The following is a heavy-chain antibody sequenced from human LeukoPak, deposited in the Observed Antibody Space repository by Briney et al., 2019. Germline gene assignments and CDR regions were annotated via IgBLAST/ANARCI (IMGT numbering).Heavy chain of an antibody. D-gene: IGHD2-2*01. CDR3: ARSPANCSSTSCYLEVVFDP. CDR1: GGSFSGYY. CDR2: INHSGST. V-gene: IGHV4-34*01. Sequence: PSETLSLTCAVYGGSFSGYYWSWIRQPPGKGLEWIGEINHSGSTNYNPSLKSRVTISVDTSKNQFSLKLSSVTAADTAVYYCARSPANCSSTSCYLEVVFDPRGQGTLVTVSS. J-gene: IGHJ5*02.